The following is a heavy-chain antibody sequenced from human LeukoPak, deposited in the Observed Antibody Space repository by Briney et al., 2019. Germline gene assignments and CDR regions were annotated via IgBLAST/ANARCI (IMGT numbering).Heavy chain of an antibody. Sequence: ASVKVSCKASGYTFTSYGIRWVRQAPGQGLEWMGWISAYNGNTNYAQKLQGRVTMTTDTSTSTAYMELRSLRSDDTAVYYCAREGRYCSSTSCYLLYWGLGTLVTVSS. CDR2: ISAYNGNT. D-gene: IGHD2-2*01. J-gene: IGHJ4*02. CDR3: AREGRYCSSTSCYLLY. V-gene: IGHV1-18*01. CDR1: GYTFTSYG.